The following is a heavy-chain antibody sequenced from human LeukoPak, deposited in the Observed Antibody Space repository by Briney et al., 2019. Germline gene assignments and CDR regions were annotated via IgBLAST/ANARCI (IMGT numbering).Heavy chain of an antibody. CDR1: GYIFTDYY. CDR2: INPNSGDT. J-gene: IGHJ4*02. CDR3: ARDLGEEAY. D-gene: IGHD7-27*01. V-gene: IGHV1-2*06. Sequence: ASVKVSCKASGYIFTDYYMHWVRQAPGQELGWMGRINPNSGDTNYAQKFQGRVTMTRDTSISTAYMELSRLRSDDTAVYYCARDLGEEAYWGQGSLVTVSS.